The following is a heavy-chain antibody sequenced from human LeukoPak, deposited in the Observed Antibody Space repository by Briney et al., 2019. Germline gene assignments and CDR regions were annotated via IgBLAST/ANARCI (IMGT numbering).Heavy chain of an antibody. CDR2: MNPNSGNT. CDR1: GYTFTSYD. J-gene: IGHJ6*03. CDR3: ARARSSSEYQLLYYYYYMDV. Sequence: ASVKVSFKASGYTFTSYDINWVRQATGQGLEWMGWMNPNSGNTCYAQKFQGRVTITRNTSISTAYIELSSLRSEDTAVYYCARARSSSEYQLLYYYYYMDVWGKGTTVTVSS. V-gene: IGHV1-8*03. D-gene: IGHD2-2*01.